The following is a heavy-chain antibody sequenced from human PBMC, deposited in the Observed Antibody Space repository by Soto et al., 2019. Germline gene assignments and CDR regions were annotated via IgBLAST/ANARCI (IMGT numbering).Heavy chain of an antibody. D-gene: IGHD3-3*01. Sequence: XAVKVACKASGYPLTSYGGSWVRQSPGQGLEWMGWISAYNGNTNYAQKLQCRVTMTTDTSTSTAYMELRSLRSDDTAVYYCARGWYYDLWSGYNEALYYYYGMDVCGQRTTVTVSS. CDR1: GYPLTSYG. CDR2: ISAYNGNT. CDR3: ARGWYYDLWSGYNEALYYYYGMDV. V-gene: IGHV1-18*04. J-gene: IGHJ6*02.